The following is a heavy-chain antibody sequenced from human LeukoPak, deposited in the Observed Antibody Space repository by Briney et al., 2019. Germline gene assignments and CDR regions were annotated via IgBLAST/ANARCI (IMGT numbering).Heavy chain of an antibody. D-gene: IGHD5-24*01. CDR3: ARFRDGYNHPGDY. J-gene: IGHJ4*02. CDR2: ISYDGSNK. CDR1: GFTFSSYA. Sequence: PGGSLRLSCAASGFTFSSYAMYWVRQAPGRGLEWVSTISYDGSNKNYADSVKGRFTISRDNSNSTLYLQMNSLRAEDTAVYYCARFRDGYNHPGDYWGQGTLVTVSS. V-gene: IGHV3-30-3*01.